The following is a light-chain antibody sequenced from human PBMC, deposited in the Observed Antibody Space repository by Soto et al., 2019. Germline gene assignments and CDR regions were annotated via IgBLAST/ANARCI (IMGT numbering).Light chain of an antibody. CDR3: QSYDSSLSGVV. Sequence: QSVLTQPPSVSGAPGQRVTISCTGSSSNIGAGYDVHWYQKLPGTAPKLLIFGNYNRPSGVPDRFSGSKSGTSASLAITGLQAEDEADYYCQSYDSSLSGVVFGGGTQLTVL. CDR2: GNY. J-gene: IGLJ2*01. CDR1: SSNIGAGYD. V-gene: IGLV1-40*01.